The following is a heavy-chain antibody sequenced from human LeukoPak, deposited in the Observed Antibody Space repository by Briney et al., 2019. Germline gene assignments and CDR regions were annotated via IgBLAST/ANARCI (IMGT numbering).Heavy chain of an antibody. Sequence: ASVKVSCKASGYTFTSYYMHWVRQAPGQGLEWMGIINSSGGTTSYAQKFQGRVTMTRNTSISTAYMELSSLRSEDTAVYYCARWSSTSYRDHYYYYYGMDVWGQGTTVTVSS. J-gene: IGHJ6*02. CDR3: ARWSSTSYRDHYYYYYGMDV. CDR1: GYTFTSYY. D-gene: IGHD2-2*01. CDR2: INSSGGTT. V-gene: IGHV1-46*01.